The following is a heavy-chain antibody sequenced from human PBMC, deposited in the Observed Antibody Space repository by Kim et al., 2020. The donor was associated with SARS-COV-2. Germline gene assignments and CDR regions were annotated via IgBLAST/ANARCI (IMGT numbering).Heavy chain of an antibody. CDR1: GGSVSSGSYY. V-gene: IGHV4-61*01. CDR3: ARDRGLLWFGEYYYYYGMDV. J-gene: IGHJ6*02. D-gene: IGHD3-10*01. CDR2: IYNSGST. Sequence: SETLSLTCTVSGGSVSSGSYYWSWIRQPPGKGLEWIGYIYNSGSTNYNPSLKSRVTISVDTSKNQFSLKLSSVTAADTAVYYWARDRGLLWFGEYYYYYGMDVWGPRTTVTVSS.